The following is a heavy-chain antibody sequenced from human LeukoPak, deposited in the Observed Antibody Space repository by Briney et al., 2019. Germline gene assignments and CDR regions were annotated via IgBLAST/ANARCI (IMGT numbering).Heavy chain of an antibody. CDR2: INHSGST. CDR1: GGSISSYY. Sequence: SETLSLTCTVSGGSISSYYWSWIRQPPGKGLEWIGEINHSGSTNYNPSLKSRVTISVDTSKNQFSLKLSSVTAADTAVYYCARVKVTDTAMVRSYYYYGMDVWGQGTTVTVSS. J-gene: IGHJ6*02. D-gene: IGHD5-18*01. V-gene: IGHV4-34*01. CDR3: ARVKVTDTAMVRSYYYYGMDV.